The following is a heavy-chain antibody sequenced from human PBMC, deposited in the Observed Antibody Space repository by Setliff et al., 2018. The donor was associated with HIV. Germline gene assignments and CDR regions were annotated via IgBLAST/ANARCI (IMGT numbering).Heavy chain of an antibody. CDR2: INTDGSSA. J-gene: IGHJ4*02. V-gene: IGHV3-74*03. CDR1: GFTFSNSW. D-gene: IGHD3-22*01. Sequence: GGSLRLSCAASGFTFSNSWMHWVRQAPGKGLVWVSRINTDGSSATYADSVKGRFTNSRDNAKNTLYLQMNSLKTDDTAVYYCAKIQNPQGYYYDSSGYYPHPGSPDYWGQGTLVTVSS. CDR3: AKIQNPQGYYYDSSGYYPHPGSPDY.